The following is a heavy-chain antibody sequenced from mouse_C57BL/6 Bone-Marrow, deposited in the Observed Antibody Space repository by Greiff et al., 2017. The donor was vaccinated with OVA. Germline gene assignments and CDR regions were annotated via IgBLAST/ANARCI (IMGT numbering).Heavy chain of an antibody. CDR2: IDPEDGDT. CDR3: TLFITTVVDYLDY. CDR1: GFNIKDYY. D-gene: IGHD1-1*01. V-gene: IGHV14-1*01. J-gene: IGHJ2*01. Sequence: EVQLQQSGAELVRPGASVKLSCTASGFNIKDYYMHWVKQRPEQGLEWIGSIDPEDGDTEYAPKFQGKATMTADTSSNTAYLQLSSLTSEDTAVYSCTLFITTVVDYLDYWGQGTTLTVSS.